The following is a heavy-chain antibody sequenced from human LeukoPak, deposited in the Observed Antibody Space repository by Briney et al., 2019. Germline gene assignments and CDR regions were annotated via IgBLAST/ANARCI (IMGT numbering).Heavy chain of an antibody. CDR2: IYYSGST. D-gene: IGHD5-12*01. CDR1: GGSISSSSYY. CDR3: ARDYGFREGSGYDYYFDY. J-gene: IGHJ4*02. Sequence: SETLSLTCTVSGGSISSSSYYWGWIRQPPGKGLEWIGSIYYSGSTYYNPSLKSRVTISVDTSKNQFSLKLSSVTAADTAVYYCARDYGFREGSGYDYYFDYWGQGTLVTVSS. V-gene: IGHV4-39*07.